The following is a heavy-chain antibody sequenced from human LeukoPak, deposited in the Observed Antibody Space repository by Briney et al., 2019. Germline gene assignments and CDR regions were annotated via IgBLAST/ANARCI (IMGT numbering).Heavy chain of an antibody. J-gene: IGHJ5*02. CDR2: IYTSGST. CDR1: GGSISSYY. V-gene: IGHV4-4*07. CDR3: ARGVLLWFGESPQGWFDP. Sequence: SETLSLTCTVSGGSISSYYWSWIPQPAGKGLEWIGRIYTSGSTNYNPSLKSRVTMSVDTSKNQFSLKLSSVTAADTAVYYCARGVLLWFGESPQGWFDPWGQGTLVTVSS. D-gene: IGHD3-10*01.